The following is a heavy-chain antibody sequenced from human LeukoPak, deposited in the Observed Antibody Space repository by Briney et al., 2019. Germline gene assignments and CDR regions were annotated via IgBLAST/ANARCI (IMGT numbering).Heavy chain of an antibody. CDR2: ISCDGSNK. Sequence: GGSLRLSCAASGFTFSSYAMHWVRQAPGKGLEWVAVISCDGSNKYYADSVKGRFTISRDNSKNTLYLQMNSLRAEDTAVYYCARGEDDSSGYDYWGQGTLVTVSS. J-gene: IGHJ4*02. D-gene: IGHD3-22*01. V-gene: IGHV3-30*04. CDR1: GFTFSSYA. CDR3: ARGEDDSSGYDY.